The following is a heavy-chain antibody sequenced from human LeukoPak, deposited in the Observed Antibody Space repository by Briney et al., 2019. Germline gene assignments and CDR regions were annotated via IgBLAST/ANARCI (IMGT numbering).Heavy chain of an antibody. CDR1: GGSFSGYY. Sequence: PSETLSLTCAVYGGSFSGYYWSWIRQPPGKGLEWIGEINHSGSTNYNPSLKSRVTISVDTSKNQFSLKLSSVTAADTAVYYCARVIRWFGELLSRGRRAYCFDYWGQGTLVTVSS. D-gene: IGHD3-10*01. V-gene: IGHV4-34*01. CDR2: INHSGST. J-gene: IGHJ4*02. CDR3: ARVIRWFGELLSRGRRAYCFDY.